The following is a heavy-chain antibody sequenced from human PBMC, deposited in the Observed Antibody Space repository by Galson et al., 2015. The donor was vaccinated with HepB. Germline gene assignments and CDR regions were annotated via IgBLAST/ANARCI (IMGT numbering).Heavy chain of an antibody. Sequence: SLRLSCAASGFTFSSYGMHWVRQAPGKGLEWVAVISYDGSNKYYADSVKGRFTISRDNSKNTLYLQMNSLRAEDTAVYYCAKEMEITVFWSGYYLDYWGQGTLVTVSS. CDR3: AKEMEITVFWSGYYLDY. V-gene: IGHV3-30*18. D-gene: IGHD3-3*01. CDR2: ISYDGSNK. CDR1: GFTFSSYG. J-gene: IGHJ4*02.